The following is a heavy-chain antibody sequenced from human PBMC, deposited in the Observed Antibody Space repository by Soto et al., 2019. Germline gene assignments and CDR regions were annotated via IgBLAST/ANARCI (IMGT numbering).Heavy chain of an antibody. CDR2: ISGGGDST. Sequence: PGGSLRLSWAASGFTFSSYAMSWVRQAPGKGLEWVSAISGGGDSTYYADSVKGRFTISRDNSKNTLYLHMNSLRAEDTALYYCAKDTWGVWFGELLSSGFDYWGQGALVPVSS. D-gene: IGHD3-10*01. CDR3: AKDTWGVWFGELLSSGFDY. J-gene: IGHJ4*02. CDR1: GFTFSSYA. V-gene: IGHV3-23*01.